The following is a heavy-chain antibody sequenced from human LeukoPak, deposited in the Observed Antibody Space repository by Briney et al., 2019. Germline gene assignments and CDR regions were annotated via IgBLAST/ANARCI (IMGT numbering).Heavy chain of an antibody. CDR1: GGSFSGYY. Sequence: SETLSLTCAVYGGSFSGYYWGWIRQPPGKGLEWIGEINHSGSTNYNPSLKSRVTISVDTSKNQFSLKLSSVTAADTAVYYCARGAAAAFDYWGQGTLVTVSS. J-gene: IGHJ4*02. CDR2: INHSGST. CDR3: ARGAAAAFDY. V-gene: IGHV4-34*01. D-gene: IGHD6-13*01.